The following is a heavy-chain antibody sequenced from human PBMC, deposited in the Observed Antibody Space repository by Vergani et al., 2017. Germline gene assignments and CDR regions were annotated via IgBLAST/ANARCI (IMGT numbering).Heavy chain of an antibody. V-gene: IGHV3-20*01. D-gene: IGHD4-23*01. CDR2: INWNGGST. CDR3: ARVYGGNWGGAFDI. Sequence: EVQLVESGGGVVRPGGSLRLSCAASGFTFDDYGMSWVRQAPGKGLEWVSGINWNGGSTGYADSMKGRFTISRDNAKNSVYLQMNSLSAADTALYHCARVYGGNWGGAFDIWGQGTMVTVSS. J-gene: IGHJ3*02. CDR1: GFTFDDYG.